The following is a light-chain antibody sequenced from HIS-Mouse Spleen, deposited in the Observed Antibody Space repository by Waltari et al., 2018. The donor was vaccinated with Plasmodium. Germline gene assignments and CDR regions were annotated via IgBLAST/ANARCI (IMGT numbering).Light chain of an antibody. CDR2: EIS. J-gene: IGLJ2*01. CDR3: SSYAGSNNLV. V-gene: IGLV2-8*01. CDR1: HSDDGGYNH. Sequence: QSALTQPPSASGSPGKSVTLSCTGTHSDDGGYNHVSWYQQHPGKAPKLMIYEISKRPSGVPDRFSGSKSGNTASLTVSGLQAEDEADYYCSSYAGSNNLVFGGGTKLTVL.